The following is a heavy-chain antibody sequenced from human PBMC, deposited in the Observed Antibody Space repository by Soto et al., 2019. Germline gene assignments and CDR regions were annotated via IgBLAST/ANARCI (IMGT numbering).Heavy chain of an antibody. V-gene: IGHV3-73*01. Sequence: GGSLRLSCAASGFTFSGSAMHWVRQASGKGLEWVGRIRSKANSYATAYAASVKGRFTISRDDSKNTAYLQMNSLKTEDTAVYYCTSSKPDQRYFDLWGRGTLVTVSS. CDR2: IRSKANSYAT. CDR3: TSSKPDQRYFDL. J-gene: IGHJ2*01. CDR1: GFTFSGSA.